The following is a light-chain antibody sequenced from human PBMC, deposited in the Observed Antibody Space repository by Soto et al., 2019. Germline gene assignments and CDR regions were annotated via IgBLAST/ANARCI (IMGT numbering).Light chain of an antibody. J-gene: IGKJ2*01. CDR2: DAS. CDR3: QQYDHPPDT. V-gene: IGKV1-33*01. CDR1: QDIRKD. Sequence: DLQMTQSPSSLSATVGDRVTITCQASQDIRKDLNWYQQKPGKAPKLLIYDASNWETGVPSRFRGSGTGTNISLAINSLQPEAIAQYSCQQYDHPPDTVGQGTKLEIK.